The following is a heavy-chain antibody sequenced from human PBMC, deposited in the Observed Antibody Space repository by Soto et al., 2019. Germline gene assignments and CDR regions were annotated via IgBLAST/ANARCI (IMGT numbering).Heavy chain of an antibody. D-gene: IGHD2-15*01. J-gene: IGHJ5*02. CDR2: IFHSGST. Sequence: QVQLQESGPGLVKPTQTLSLTCSVSRAFINSGGFYYSWIRQPPGKGLEWLGYIFHSGSTLYNPSLRGRLTLSADTSRNQLSLYLTSVTAADTAVYYCVRGGIAGHWFDPCGQGILVTVSS. V-gene: IGHV4-31*03. CDR3: VRGGIAGHWFDP. CDR1: RAFINSGGFY.